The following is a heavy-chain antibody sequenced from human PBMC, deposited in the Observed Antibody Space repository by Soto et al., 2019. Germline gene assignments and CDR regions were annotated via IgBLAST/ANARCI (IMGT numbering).Heavy chain of an antibody. Sequence: PSETLSLTCAVYGGSFSGYYWSWIRQPPGKGLEWIGEINHSGSTNYNPSLKSRVTTSVDTSKNQFSLKLSSVTAADTAVYYCARGTNDYYYMDVWGKGTTVTVSS. CDR1: GGSFSGYY. CDR2: INHSGST. V-gene: IGHV4-34*01. CDR3: ARGTNDYYYMDV. J-gene: IGHJ6*03. D-gene: IGHD2-8*01.